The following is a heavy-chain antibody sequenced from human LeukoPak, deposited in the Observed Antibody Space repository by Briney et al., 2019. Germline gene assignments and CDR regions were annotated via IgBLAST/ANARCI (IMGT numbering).Heavy chain of an antibody. CDR1: GFTFSSYW. Sequence: GGSLRLSCAASGFTFSSYWMHWVRQAPGKGLVWVSRINSDGSSTSYADSVKGRFTISRDNAKNTLYLQMNSLRAEDTAVYYCARGDDYGDYGIDYWGQGTLVTVSS. V-gene: IGHV3-74*01. J-gene: IGHJ4*02. D-gene: IGHD4-17*01. CDR3: ARGDDYGDYGIDY. CDR2: INSDGSST.